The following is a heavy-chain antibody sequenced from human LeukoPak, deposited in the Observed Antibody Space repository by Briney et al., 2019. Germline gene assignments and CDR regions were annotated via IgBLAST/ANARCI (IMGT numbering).Heavy chain of an antibody. Sequence: ASVKVSCTAFGYTFTSYYMHWVRQAPGQGLEWMGLINPSGGSTSYAQRFQGRVTVTRDMSTSTVYMELRSLRPEDTAVYYCARDTYEISDYHIWGFDYWAQGTLVSVSS. V-gene: IGHV1-46*01. CDR3: ARDTYEISDYHIWGFDY. CDR2: INPSGGST. J-gene: IGHJ4*02. D-gene: IGHD3-22*01. CDR1: GYTFTSYY.